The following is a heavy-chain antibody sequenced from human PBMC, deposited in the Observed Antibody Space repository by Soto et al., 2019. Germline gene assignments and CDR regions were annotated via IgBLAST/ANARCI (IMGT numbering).Heavy chain of an antibody. D-gene: IGHD3-22*01. CDR3: ASGQTYYTDSSAYRFDH. V-gene: IGHV1-69*01. CDR2: IIPIFGTT. Sequence: QVQLVQSGAEVKKPGSSVKVSCKASGGTFSRYTISWVRQAPGQGLEWMGGIIPIFGTTNYAQKFQGRVTITADESTSTAYMALGSLRSDDTAVYYCASGQTYYTDSSAYRFDHWGQGTLVTVSS. CDR1: GGTFSRYT. J-gene: IGHJ4*02.